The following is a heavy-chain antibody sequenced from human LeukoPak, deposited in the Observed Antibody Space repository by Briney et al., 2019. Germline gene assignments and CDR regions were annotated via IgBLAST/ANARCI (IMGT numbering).Heavy chain of an antibody. J-gene: IGHJ4*02. D-gene: IGHD3-3*01. CDR2: ISSSSSYI. CDR1: GFTFSSYS. V-gene: IGHV3-21*01. CDR3: ARGRFLEWLLLELDY. Sequence: SGGSLRLSCAASGFTFSSYSMNWVRQAPGKGLEWVSSISSSSSYIYYADSVKGRFTISRDNAKNSLYLQMNSLRAEDTAVYYCARGRFLEWLLLELDYWGQGTLVTVSS.